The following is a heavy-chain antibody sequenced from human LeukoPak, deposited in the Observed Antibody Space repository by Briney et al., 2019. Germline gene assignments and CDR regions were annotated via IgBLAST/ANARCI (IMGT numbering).Heavy chain of an antibody. CDR3: ARGGRYCSGGSCWPYNWFDP. Sequence: SSETLSLTCTVSGDSISSYYWNWIRQPPGKGLEWIGEINHSGSTNYNPSLKSRVTISVDTSKNQFSLKLSSVTAADTAVYYCARGGRYCSGGSCWPYNWFDPWGQGTLVTVSS. CDR1: GDSISSYY. CDR2: INHSGST. D-gene: IGHD2-15*01. J-gene: IGHJ5*02. V-gene: IGHV4-34*01.